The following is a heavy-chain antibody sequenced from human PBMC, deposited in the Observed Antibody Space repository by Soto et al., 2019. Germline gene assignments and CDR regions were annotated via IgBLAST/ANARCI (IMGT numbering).Heavy chain of an antibody. CDR2: LYWDDDQ. CDR1: GLPLRTTGVG. CDR3: VQSRCGGDCLEIYSSHAYNGLDV. V-gene: IGHV2-5*02. J-gene: IGHJ6*02. D-gene: IGHD2-21*02. Sequence: QVTLKESGPTLVKPTRTLTLTCTVSGLPLRTTGVGVGWVRQPPGKALEWLALLYWDDDQRYSPSLRSRLTIAKDISEKQVVLTMTNMDTVDTATYYCVQSRCGGDCLEIYSSHAYNGLDVWGQGTTVTVSS.